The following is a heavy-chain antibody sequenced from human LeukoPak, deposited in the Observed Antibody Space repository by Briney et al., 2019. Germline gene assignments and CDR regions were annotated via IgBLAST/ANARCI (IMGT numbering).Heavy chain of an antibody. V-gene: IGHV4-34*01. CDR3: ARHFSGRGWFGESSYYYYMDV. Sequence: PSETLSLTCAVYGGSFSGYYWSWIRQPPGKGLEWIGEINHSGSTNYNPSLKSRVTISVDTSKNQFSLKLSSVTAADTAVYYCARHFSGRGWFGESSYYYYMDVWGKGTTVTISS. CDR2: INHSGST. D-gene: IGHD3-10*01. CDR1: GGSFSGYY. J-gene: IGHJ6*03.